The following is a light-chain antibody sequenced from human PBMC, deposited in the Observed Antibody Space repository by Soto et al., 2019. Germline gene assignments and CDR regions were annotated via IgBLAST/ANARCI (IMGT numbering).Light chain of an antibody. Sequence: QSVLTQPPSVSGAPRQRVTISCSGSSSNIGSNAVNWYQQFPGKAPKLLIYYDDLVASGVSARFSGSKSGTSASLAISGRQYEDEADYYCAAWYDGRISHVFGTGTKVTVL. CDR3: AAWYDGRISHV. J-gene: IGLJ1*01. CDR1: SSNIGSNA. V-gene: IGLV1-36*01. CDR2: YDD.